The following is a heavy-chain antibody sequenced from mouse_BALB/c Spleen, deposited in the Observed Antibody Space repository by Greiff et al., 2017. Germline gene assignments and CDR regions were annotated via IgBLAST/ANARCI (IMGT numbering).Heavy chain of an antibody. Sequence: EVQLQQSGPELMKPGASVKISCKASGYSFTSYYMHWVKQSHGKSLEWIGYIDPFNGGTSYNQKFKGKATLTVEKSSSTAYMHLSSLTSEDSAVYYCARNGELGRGFAYWGQGTLVTVSA. D-gene: IGHD4-1*01. J-gene: IGHJ3*01. CDR3: ARNGELGRGFAY. V-gene: IGHV1S135*01. CDR2: IDPFNGGT. CDR1: GYSFTSYY.